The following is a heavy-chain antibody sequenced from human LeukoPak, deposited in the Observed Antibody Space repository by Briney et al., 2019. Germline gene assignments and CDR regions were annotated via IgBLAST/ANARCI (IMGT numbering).Heavy chain of an antibody. CDR1: GGSVSSGSYY. D-gene: IGHD1-26*01. J-gene: IGHJ4*02. Sequence: PSETLSLTCTVSGGSVSSGSYYWHWLRQPPGKGLEWIGYIYYSGSTNYNPSLKSRVTISVDTSKNQFTLKLSSGTAADTAVYYGASDRVCGSSNPYFDYWGQGTLVTVSS. CDR2: IYYSGST. V-gene: IGHV4-61*01. CDR3: ASDRVCGSSNPYFDY.